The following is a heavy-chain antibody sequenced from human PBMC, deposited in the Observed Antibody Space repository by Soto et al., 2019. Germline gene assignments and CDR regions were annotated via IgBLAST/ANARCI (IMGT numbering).Heavy chain of an antibody. CDR3: AHQAVAYYDSSGLDY. D-gene: IGHD3-22*01. CDR1: GFSLSTSGVG. V-gene: IGHV2-5*02. J-gene: IGHJ4*02. Sequence: QITLKESGPTLVKPTQTLTLTCTFSGFSLSTSGVGVGWIRQPPGKALEWLALIYWDDDKRYSPSLKSRLTITKDTSKNQVVLTMTNMDPLDTATYYCAHQAVAYYDSSGLDYWGQGTLVTVSS. CDR2: IYWDDDK.